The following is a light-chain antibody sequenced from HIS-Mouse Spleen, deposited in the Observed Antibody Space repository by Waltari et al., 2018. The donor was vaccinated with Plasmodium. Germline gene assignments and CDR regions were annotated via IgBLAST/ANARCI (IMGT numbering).Light chain of an antibody. CDR2: EDS. J-gene: IGLJ3*02. Sequence: SYELTQPPSVSVSPGHTARITCSGDALPKKYAYWYQQKSGQAPVLVIYEDSKRPSRIPERFSGSSSGTMATLTISGAQVEDEADYYCYSTDSSGNHRVFGGGTKLTVL. CDR1: ALPKKY. V-gene: IGLV3-10*01. CDR3: YSTDSSGNHRV.